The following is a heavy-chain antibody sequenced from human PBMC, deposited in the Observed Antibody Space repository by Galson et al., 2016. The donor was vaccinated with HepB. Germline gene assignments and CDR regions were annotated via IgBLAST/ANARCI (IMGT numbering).Heavy chain of an antibody. CDR1: DGSITSYY. J-gene: IGHJ4*02. Sequence: TLSPTCTVSDGSITSYYWSWIRQPSGKGLEWIGNIYYRGSTSYNLSIKTRVTTSGDTSNHQFYGKLTSVTAADTAVYYCSRIPRHCTAGGCYFDYWGQGTLVTVSA. V-gene: IGHV4-59*01. CDR3: SRIPRHCTAGGCYFDY. CDR2: IYYRGST. D-gene: IGHD2-8*02.